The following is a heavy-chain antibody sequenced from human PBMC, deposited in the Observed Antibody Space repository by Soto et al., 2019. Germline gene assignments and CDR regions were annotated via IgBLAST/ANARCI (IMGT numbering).Heavy chain of an antibody. D-gene: IGHD1-20*01. Sequence: QVQLVESGGGVVQPGSSLRPSCAAPGFTFSTHAMHWVRQAPGKGLECVAIVSFDGSNKYYADSVKGRFTISRDNSKNTLYLQMSGLTPEDTAVYYCARDQTGITTTGGGRIDHWGQGTLVTVSS. CDR1: GFTFSTHA. J-gene: IGHJ4*02. CDR3: ARDQTGITTTGGGRIDH. V-gene: IGHV3-30-3*01. CDR2: VSFDGSNK.